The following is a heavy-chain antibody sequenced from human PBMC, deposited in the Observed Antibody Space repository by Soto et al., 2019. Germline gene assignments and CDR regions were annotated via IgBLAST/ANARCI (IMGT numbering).Heavy chain of an antibody. CDR1: GGTFSSYA. D-gene: IGHD1-26*01. J-gene: IGHJ6*02. Sequence: QVQLVQSGAEVKKPGSSVKVSCKASGGTFSSYAISWVRQAPGQGLEWMGWIIPIFGTANYAQKFQGRVTITADESTSTAYMELSSLRSEDTAVYYCARHPVSGSYAYYYGMDVWGQGTTVTVSS. CDR2: IIPIFGTA. V-gene: IGHV1-69*12. CDR3: ARHPVSGSYAYYYGMDV.